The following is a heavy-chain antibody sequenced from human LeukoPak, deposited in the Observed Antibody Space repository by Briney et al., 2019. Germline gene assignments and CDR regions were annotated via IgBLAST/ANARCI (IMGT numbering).Heavy chain of an antibody. J-gene: IGHJ6*03. CDR3: APALLRASTYMDV. V-gene: IGHV3-23*01. Sequence: PGGSLRLSCVASGFTFSSYAMSWVRQAPAKGLEWVSWTSGSGGSTYYADSVKGRFTISRDNSKNTVYLQMNSLRAEDTAVYYCAPALLRASTYMDVWGKGTTVTVSS. CDR1: GFTFSSYA. D-gene: IGHD1-1*01. CDR2: TSGSGGST.